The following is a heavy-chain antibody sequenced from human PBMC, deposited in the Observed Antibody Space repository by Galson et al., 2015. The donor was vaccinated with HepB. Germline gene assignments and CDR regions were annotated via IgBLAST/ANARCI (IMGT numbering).Heavy chain of an antibody. CDR3: ARVGWFGESPGR. CDR1: GGSISSSNYY. J-gene: IGHJ4*02. V-gene: IGHV3-11*04. D-gene: IGHD3-10*01. Sequence: LSLTCTVSGGSISSSNYYWGWVRQAPGKGMEWVSYISSSSSTIYNADSVKGRFTISRDNAKNSLYLQMSSLRDEDTAVYYCARVGWFGESPGRWGQGTLVTVSS. CDR2: ISSSSSTI.